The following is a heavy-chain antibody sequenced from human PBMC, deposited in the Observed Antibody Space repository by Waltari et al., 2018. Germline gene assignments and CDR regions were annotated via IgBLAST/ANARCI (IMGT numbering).Heavy chain of an antibody. CDR1: GGSISSYY. Sequence: QVQLQESGPGLVKPSETLSLTCTVSGGSISSYYWSWIRQPPGKGLEWIGYIYYSGSTNDNPALKSRVSISVDTSKNQFSLKLSSVTAADTAVYYCARVRRGYSYGSAPEFDYWGQGTLVTVSS. J-gene: IGHJ4*02. D-gene: IGHD5-18*01. V-gene: IGHV4-59*01. CDR3: ARVRRGYSYGSAPEFDY. CDR2: IYYSGST.